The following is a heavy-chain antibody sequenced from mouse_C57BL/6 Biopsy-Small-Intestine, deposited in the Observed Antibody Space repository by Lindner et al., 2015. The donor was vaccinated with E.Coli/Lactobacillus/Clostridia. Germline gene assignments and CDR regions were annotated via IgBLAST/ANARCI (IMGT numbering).Heavy chain of an antibody. CDR2: IGYSGST. CDR1: GYSITSDY. D-gene: IGHD1-1*01. V-gene: IGHV3-8*01. Sequence: VQLQESGPGLAKPSXTLSLTCSVTGYSITSDYWNWIRKFPGNKLEYMGYIGYSGSTYYNPSLKSRISITRDTSKNQYYLQLNSVTTEDTATYYCARYAVGLYRYFDVWGTGTTVTVSS. CDR3: ARYAVGLYRYFDV. J-gene: IGHJ1*03.